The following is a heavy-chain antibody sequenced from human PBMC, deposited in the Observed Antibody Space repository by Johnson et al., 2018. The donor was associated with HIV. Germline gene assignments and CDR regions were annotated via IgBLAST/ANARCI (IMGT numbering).Heavy chain of an antibody. D-gene: IGHD6-13*01. Sequence: EVQLVESGGGLVQPGGSLRLSCAASGFTVSSNYMSWVRQAPGKGLEWVSVIYSGGRTYYADSVKGRFTISRDNSKNTLYLQMNSLGAEDTAVYYCARAGLSIAAAGTPPGAFDMWGQGTMVTVS. J-gene: IGHJ3*02. CDR3: ARAGLSIAAAGTPPGAFDM. V-gene: IGHV3-66*02. CDR1: GFTVSSNY. CDR2: IYSGGRT.